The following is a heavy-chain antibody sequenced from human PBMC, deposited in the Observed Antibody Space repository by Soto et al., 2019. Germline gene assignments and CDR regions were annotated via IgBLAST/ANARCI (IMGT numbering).Heavy chain of an antibody. Sequence: QVQLQQWGAGLLNLPETLSPTCPVLVGSFRGSSWSCLRQPPGKGPESIGEINHSGSTKYNPSLENRVTISVDTSKNQFSLKLNSVSAADTAVYYCARTGGMDVWSQGATVTVSS. CDR1: VGSFRGSS. CDR2: INHSGST. V-gene: IGHV4-34*01. CDR3: ARTGGMDV. J-gene: IGHJ6*02.